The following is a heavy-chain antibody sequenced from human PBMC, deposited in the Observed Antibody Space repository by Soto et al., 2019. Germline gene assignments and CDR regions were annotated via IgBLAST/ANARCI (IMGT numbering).Heavy chain of an antibody. D-gene: IGHD2-8*01. CDR1: GFTVSSYA. V-gene: IGHV3-23*01. J-gene: IGHJ5*02. Sequence: VVPLRLSCAPSGFTVSSYAMGWGRQAPGKGLEWVSVISVSGGGSTYSADSVQGRFTISRDNSKNTLYLQMNSLRAEDTALYYCAKDGYCTHSACYFGSWGQGT. CDR3: AKDGYCTHSACYFGS. CDR2: ISVSGGGST.